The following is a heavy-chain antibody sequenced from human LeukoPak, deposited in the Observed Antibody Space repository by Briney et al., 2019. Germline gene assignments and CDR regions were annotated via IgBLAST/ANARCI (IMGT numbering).Heavy chain of an antibody. J-gene: IGHJ4*02. CDR1: GGAFSGYY. CDR3: ARSGSFPLFAFFDY. D-gene: IGHD1-26*01. CDR2: INHSGST. Sequence: SETLSLTCAVYGGAFSGYYWSWIRQPPGKGLEWIGEINHSGSTNYNPSLKCRVTVSVDTSKSQFSLKLSSVTAADTAVYYCARSGSFPLFAFFDYWGQGTLVTVSS. V-gene: IGHV4-34*01.